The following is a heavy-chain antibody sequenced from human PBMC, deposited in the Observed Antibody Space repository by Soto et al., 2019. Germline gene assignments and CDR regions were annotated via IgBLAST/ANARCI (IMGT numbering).Heavy chain of an antibody. Sequence: SETLSLTCAVYGGSFSGYYWSWIRQPPGKGLEWIGEINHSGSTNYNPSLKSRVTISVDTSKNQFSLKLSSVTAADTAVYYCARRRLEAEQLDTPAYYFDYWGQGTLVTVSS. D-gene: IGHD6-6*01. J-gene: IGHJ4*02. CDR2: INHSGST. V-gene: IGHV4-34*01. CDR1: GGSFSGYY. CDR3: ARRRLEAEQLDTPAYYFDY.